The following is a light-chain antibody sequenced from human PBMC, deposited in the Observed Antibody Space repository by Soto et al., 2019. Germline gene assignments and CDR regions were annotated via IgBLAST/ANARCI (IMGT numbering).Light chain of an antibody. CDR1: SSDVGNYKY. CDR2: EVS. CDR3: FSYTSSGTYV. V-gene: IGLV2-14*01. J-gene: IGLJ1*01. Sequence: QSDLTQPASVSGYPGQSITISCTGTSSDVGNYKYVSWYQQHPGKAPKLMIYEVSNRPSGVSNRFSGSKYGNTASLTISGLQAEDETDYYCFSYTSSGTYVFGTGTKVTVL.